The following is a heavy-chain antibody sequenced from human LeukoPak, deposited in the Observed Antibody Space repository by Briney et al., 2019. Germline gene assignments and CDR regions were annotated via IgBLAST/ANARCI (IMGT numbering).Heavy chain of an antibody. D-gene: IGHD5-24*01. CDR2: IIPIFGIA. V-gene: IGHV1-69*04. J-gene: IGHJ6*02. CDR1: GGTFSSYA. CDR3: ARGETATIRDYYYYGMDV. Sequence: SVKVSCKASGGTFSSYAISWVRQAPGQGLEWMGRIIPIFGIANYAQKFQGRVTITADKSTSTAYMELSSLRSEDTAVYYCARGETATIRDYYYYGMDVWGQGTTVTVSS.